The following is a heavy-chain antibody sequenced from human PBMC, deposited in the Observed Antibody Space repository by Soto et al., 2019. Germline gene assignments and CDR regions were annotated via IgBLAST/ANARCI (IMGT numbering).Heavy chain of an antibody. J-gene: IGHJ4*02. V-gene: IGHV4-59*08. D-gene: IGHD1-1*01. CDR3: ARRYGYSFDY. CDR1: GGSISSYY. CDR2: IYYSGST. Sequence: QVQLQESGPGLVKPSETLSLTCTVSGGSISSYYWSWIRQPPGKGLEWIGYIYYSGSTTYNPSLKSRGTISVDPAKNQFSLKLSSVTGADTAVYYCARRYGYSFDYWCQGTRVTGSS.